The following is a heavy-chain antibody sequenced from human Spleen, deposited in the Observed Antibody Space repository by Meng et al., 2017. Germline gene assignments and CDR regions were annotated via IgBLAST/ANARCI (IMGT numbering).Heavy chain of an antibody. CDR2: ISSSGNYK. CDR3: ARGGVYSSNWSDS. CDR1: GFDFSSYS. Sequence: VQLVESGGGVVQPGRSRRVSCAASGFDFSSYSMNWIRQAPGKGLEWVASISSSGNYKYYPDSLKGRFTVSRDNARNSVFLQMDSLRVDDTAVYYCARGGVYSSNWSDSWGQGTLVTVSS. D-gene: IGHD6-19*01. J-gene: IGHJ5*01. V-gene: IGHV3-21*01.